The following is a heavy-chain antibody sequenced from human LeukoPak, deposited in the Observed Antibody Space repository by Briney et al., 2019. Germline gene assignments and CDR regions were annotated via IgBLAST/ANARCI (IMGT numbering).Heavy chain of an antibody. CDR3: ARDYSNYIIDY. J-gene: IGHJ4*02. D-gene: IGHD4-11*01. CDR1: GCSISTYY. CDR2: VYYSGST. V-gene: IGHV4-59*01. Sequence: SETLSLTCTVSGCSISTYYWSWIRQPPGKGLEWIGYVYYSGSTNYNPSLKSRVTISVDTSKNQFSLTLSSVTAADTAVYYCARDYSNYIIDYWGQGTLVTVSS.